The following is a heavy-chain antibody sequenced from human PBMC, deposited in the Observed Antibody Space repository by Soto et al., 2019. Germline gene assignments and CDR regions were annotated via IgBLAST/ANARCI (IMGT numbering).Heavy chain of an antibody. J-gene: IGHJ4*02. CDR2: INHSGST. CDR3: ARGGIAARILDY. D-gene: IGHD6-6*01. CDR1: GGSFSGYF. Sequence: SETLSLTCVGYGGSFSGYFWRWMRQPPGKGLEWIGEINHSGSTNYNPSLKSRVTISIDTSKNQFSLKLSSVTAADTAVYYCARGGIAARILDYWGQGTLVTVSS. V-gene: IGHV4-34*01.